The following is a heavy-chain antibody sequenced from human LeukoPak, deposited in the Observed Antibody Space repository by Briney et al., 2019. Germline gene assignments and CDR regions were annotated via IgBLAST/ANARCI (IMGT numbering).Heavy chain of an antibody. D-gene: IGHD3-10*01. V-gene: IGHV4-34*01. J-gene: IGHJ4*02. CDR2: INHSGST. CDR3: ARRSVRGVIRY. Sequence: KPSGTLSLTCAVYGGSFSGYYWSWIRQPPGKGLEWIGEINHSGSTNYNPSLKSRVTISVDTSKNQFSLKLSSVTAADTAVYYCARRSVRGVIRYWGQGTLVTVSS. CDR1: GGSFSGYY.